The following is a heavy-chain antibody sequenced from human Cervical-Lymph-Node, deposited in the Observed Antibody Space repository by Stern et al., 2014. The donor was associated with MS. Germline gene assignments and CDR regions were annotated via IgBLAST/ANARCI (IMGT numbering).Heavy chain of an antibody. D-gene: IGHD6-13*01. J-gene: IGHJ6*02. CDR2: IWDDGSNK. Sequence: VHLVESGGGVVQPGRSLRLSCAASGFTFSSYGMHWVRQAPGKGLEWVAVIWDDGSNKYYADSVKGRFTISRDNSKNTLYLQMNSLRAEDTAVYYCARESGSSWYRDYYYYGMDVWGQGTTVTVSS. CDR3: ARESGSSWYRDYYYYGMDV. V-gene: IGHV3-33*01. CDR1: GFTFSSYG.